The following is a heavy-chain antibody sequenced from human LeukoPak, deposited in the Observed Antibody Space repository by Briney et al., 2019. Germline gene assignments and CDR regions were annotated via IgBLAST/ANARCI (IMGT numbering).Heavy chain of an antibody. V-gene: IGHV1-18*04. D-gene: IGHD5-18*01. CDR1: GYTFTSHG. CDR2: VSTYNGNT. J-gene: IGHJ4*02. Sequence: ASVKVSCRASGYTFTSHGISWVRQAPGQGLEWMGWVSTYNGNTNYVPKYQGRVTMTTDTSTSTAYMELRSLRSDDTAVYYCARDVDTATDQINDYWGQGTLVTVSS. CDR3: ARDVDTATDQINDY.